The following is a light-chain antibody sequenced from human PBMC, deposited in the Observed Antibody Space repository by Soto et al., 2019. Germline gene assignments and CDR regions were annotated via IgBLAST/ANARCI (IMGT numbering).Light chain of an antibody. V-gene: IGLV1-47*01. Sequence: QSVLTQPPSASGTPGQRVTISCSGSSSNIAVNYVYWYQQLPETAPKLLIYKNNQRPSGVPDRFSGSKSGTSASLAISGLRSGDEADYYCAAWDDTLSGLWLFGGGTQLTVL. CDR2: KNN. J-gene: IGLJ3*02. CDR1: SSNIAVNY. CDR3: AAWDDTLSGLWL.